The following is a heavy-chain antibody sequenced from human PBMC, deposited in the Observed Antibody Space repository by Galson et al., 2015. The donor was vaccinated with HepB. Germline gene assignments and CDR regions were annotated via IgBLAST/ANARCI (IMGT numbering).Heavy chain of an antibody. V-gene: IGHV1-3*01. Sequence: SVKVSCKASGYTFTNNAIHWVRQAPGQGLEWMGWINLVHGKTKFSENFQNRVTLTRDTSASTAYMEVNNLRSEDTAVYYCAIQYQVLSQTDYYHGMDVWGQGTTVTVSS. CDR3: AIQYQVLSQTDYYHGMDV. CDR1: GYTFTNNA. D-gene: IGHD2-2*01. CDR2: INLVHGKT. J-gene: IGHJ6*02.